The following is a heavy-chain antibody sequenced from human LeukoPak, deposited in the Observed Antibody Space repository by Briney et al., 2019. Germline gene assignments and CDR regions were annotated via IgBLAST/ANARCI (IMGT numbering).Heavy chain of an antibody. CDR2: INPNSGGT. V-gene: IGHV1-2*02. CDR3: ARGRITMIVVVMGNNWFDP. D-gene: IGHD3-22*01. CDR1: GYTFTGYY. Sequence: GASVKVSCKASGYTFTGYYMHWVRQAPGQGLEWMGWINPNSGGTTYAQKFQGRVTMTRDTSISTAYMELSRLRSDDTAVYYCARGRITMIVVVMGNNWFDPWGQGTLVTVSS. J-gene: IGHJ5*02.